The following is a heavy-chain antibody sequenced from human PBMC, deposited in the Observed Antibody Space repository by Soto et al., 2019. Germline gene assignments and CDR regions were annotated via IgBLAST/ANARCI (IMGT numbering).Heavy chain of an antibody. D-gene: IGHD2-15*01. CDR1: GGTFSRYG. CDR3: ALYYGHDCSGGNGYFYV. V-gene: IGHV1-69*01. CDR2: IIPLFGTA. J-gene: IGHJ4*02. Sequence: QVQLVQSGAEVKKPGSSVKVSCKASGGTFSRYGINWVRQAPGHGLEWMGGIIPLFGTANYAQKFQGRVTITADESTSTAHMELMSRRSEDTAVYYCALYYGHDCSGGNGYFYVWGKGNLVTVSS.